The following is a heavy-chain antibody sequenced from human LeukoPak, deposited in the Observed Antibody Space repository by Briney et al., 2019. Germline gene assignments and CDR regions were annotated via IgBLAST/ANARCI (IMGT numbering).Heavy chain of an antibody. V-gene: IGHV4-39*01. J-gene: IGHJ4*02. CDR2: IHYSGKV. D-gene: IGHD6-19*01. CDR3: ARQSGDQSSAWYFDA. Sequence: SETLSLTCTVSGGSISSSSYYWGWIRQPPGKGLEWIGSIHYSGKVYYNPSLKSRVTTSVDTSTDQFSLRLSSATAADTAIYYCARQSGDQSSAWYFDAWGQGTLVTVSS. CDR1: GGSISSSSYY.